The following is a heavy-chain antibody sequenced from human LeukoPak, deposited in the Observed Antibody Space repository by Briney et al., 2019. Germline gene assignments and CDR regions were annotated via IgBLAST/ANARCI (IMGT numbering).Heavy chain of an antibody. CDR3: ARRALFGDSGYDYNWFDP. CDR1: GYTFTNHT. Sequence: ASVKVSCKASGYTFTNHTMNWVRQAPGQGLEWMGWINPNTGDTTYAQKFQGRVTMTRDTSISRAYMELSRLRSDDTAVYYCARRALFGDSGYDYNWFDPWGQGTLVTVSS. J-gene: IGHJ5*02. V-gene: IGHV1-2*02. D-gene: IGHD5-12*01. CDR2: INPNTGDT.